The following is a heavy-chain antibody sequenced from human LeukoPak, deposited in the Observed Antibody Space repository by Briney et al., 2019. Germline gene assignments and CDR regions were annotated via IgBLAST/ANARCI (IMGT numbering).Heavy chain of an antibody. Sequence: PGGSLRLSCAASGSTFSNFWMHWVRQVPGKGLVWVSRIKADGSSTTYADSVKGRFTISRDNAKNTVYLQMNSLRAEDTAVYYCANDRGYSFDYWGQGTLVTVPS. CDR3: ANDRGYSFDY. V-gene: IGHV3-74*01. J-gene: IGHJ4*02. D-gene: IGHD3-22*01. CDR1: GSTFSNFW. CDR2: IKADGSST.